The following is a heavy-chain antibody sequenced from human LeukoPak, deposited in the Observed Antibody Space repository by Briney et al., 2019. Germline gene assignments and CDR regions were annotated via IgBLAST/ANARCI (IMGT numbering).Heavy chain of an antibody. CDR3: AREYYYDSSGYNWFDP. CDR1: GYTFTSYY. J-gene: IGHJ5*02. D-gene: IGHD3-22*01. Sequence: ASVKVSCKASGYTFTSYYMHWVRQAPGQGLEWMGIINPSGGSTSYAQKFQGRVTMTRDTSTSTVYMELSSPRSEDTAVYYCAREYYYDSSGYNWFDPWGQGTLVTVSS. CDR2: INPSGGST. V-gene: IGHV1-46*01.